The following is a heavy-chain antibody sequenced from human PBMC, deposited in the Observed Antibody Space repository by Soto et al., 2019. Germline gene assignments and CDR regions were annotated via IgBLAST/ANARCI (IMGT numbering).Heavy chain of an antibody. CDR1: GDSFSDYY. CDR2: VFHSATT. D-gene: IGHD6-19*01. CDR3: ARGHYSSGWPIDH. Sequence: QVQLQESGPGLVKPSETLTLTCTVSGDSFSDYYWNWIRQVPGKGPEWIGFVFHSATTSYNPSLKTRVAISDDTSKKQFSLRLTSVTAADTAIYYCARGHYSSGWPIDHWGQGILVTVSS. V-gene: IGHV4-59*01. J-gene: IGHJ4*02.